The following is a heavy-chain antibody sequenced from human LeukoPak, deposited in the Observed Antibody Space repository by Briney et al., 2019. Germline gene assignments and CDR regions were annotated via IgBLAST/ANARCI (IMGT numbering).Heavy chain of an antibody. CDR2: IYYSGST. D-gene: IGHD6-13*01. V-gene: IGHV4-39*02. Sequence: SETLSLTCTVSGGSISSSSFSWGWFRQPPGKGLEWIGTIYYSGSTYYNPSLKTRVTISVDTSKNQFSLQLSSVTAADTAVYYCARDRRYRGQQLVTYYYYYYMDVWGKGTTVTISS. CDR1: GGSISSSSFS. CDR3: ARDRRYRGQQLVTYYYYYYMDV. J-gene: IGHJ6*03.